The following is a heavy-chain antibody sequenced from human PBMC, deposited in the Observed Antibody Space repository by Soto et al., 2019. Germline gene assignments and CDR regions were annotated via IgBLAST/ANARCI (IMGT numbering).Heavy chain of an antibody. CDR1: GFNFRSYV. Sequence: EVQLLESGGGLVQPGGSLRLSCAASGFNFRSYVMSWVRQAPGKGLEWVAGMSGSGGSTYYADSVKGRFTISRDNSKNTLYLEMNSLRAEDTAVYYCAKDREGCGTTKYYLYGMDVWGQGTTFAVSS. CDR3: AKDREGCGTTKYYLYGMDV. CDR2: MSGSGGST. D-gene: IGHD2-2*01. J-gene: IGHJ6*02. V-gene: IGHV3-23*01.